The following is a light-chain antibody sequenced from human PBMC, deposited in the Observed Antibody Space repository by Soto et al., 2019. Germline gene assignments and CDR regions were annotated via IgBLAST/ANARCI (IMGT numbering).Light chain of an antibody. CDR3: QQYGSSAA. V-gene: IGKV3-20*01. J-gene: IGKJ3*01. CDR1: QSISSSY. CDR2: GAS. Sequence: EIVLTQSPGTLSLSPGERATLSCRASQSISSSYLARYQQKPGQAPRLLIYGASSRATGIPDRFSGSGSGTDFTLTISRLEPEDFAVYYCQQYGSSAAFGPGTKVDIK.